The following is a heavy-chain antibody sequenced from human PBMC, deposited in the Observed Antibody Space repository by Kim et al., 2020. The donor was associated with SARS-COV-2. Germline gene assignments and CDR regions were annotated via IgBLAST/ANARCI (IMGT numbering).Heavy chain of an antibody. Sequence: ASVKVSCKASGYTFISYYMHWVRQAPGQGLEWMGIINPSGGSTNYAQKFQGRVTMTRDTSTNTVYMELSSLRPEDTAVYYCARGGLVGVLYYFDYWGQGTLVTVSS. D-gene: IGHD1-26*01. CDR1: GYTFISYY. CDR3: ARGGLVGVLYYFDY. J-gene: IGHJ4*02. V-gene: IGHV1-46*01. CDR2: INPSGGST.